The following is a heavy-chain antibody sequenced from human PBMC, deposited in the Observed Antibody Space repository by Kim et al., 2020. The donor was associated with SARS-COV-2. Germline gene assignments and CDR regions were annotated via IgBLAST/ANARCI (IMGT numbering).Heavy chain of an antibody. D-gene: IGHD3-10*01. V-gene: IGHV3-7*01. CDR3: ARALGSGSYYNYFDY. Sequence: KVDSVKGRFTIARDNAKNSLYLQMNSLRAEDTAVYYCARALGSGSYYNYFDYWGQGTLVTVSS. J-gene: IGHJ4*02.